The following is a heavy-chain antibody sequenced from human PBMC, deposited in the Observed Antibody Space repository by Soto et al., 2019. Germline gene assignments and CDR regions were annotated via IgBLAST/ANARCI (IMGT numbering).Heavy chain of an antibody. D-gene: IGHD2-2*02. CDR3: SKSPDLWVSSANCYRYYFYV. CDR1: GFTFSSYG. Sequence: PGVSLRLSCSAAGFTFSSYGMSWVRQAPGKGLEWVSAVSGSGGSVYYADSVRGRFTISRDNSKNTLYLQMSGLRAEDTAVYYCSKSPDLWVSSANCYRYYFYVCSQGTLVTV. J-gene: IGHJ4*02. CDR2: VSGSGGSV. V-gene: IGHV3-23*01.